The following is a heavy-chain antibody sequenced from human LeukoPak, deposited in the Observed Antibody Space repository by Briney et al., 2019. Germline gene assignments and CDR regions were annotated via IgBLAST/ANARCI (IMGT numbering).Heavy chain of an antibody. J-gene: IGHJ4*02. CDR3: ERDYYDGSAYYSYYEY. CDR2: IFSGGST. V-gene: IGHV3-66*01. CDR1: GFTVSNNY. D-gene: IGHD3-22*01. Sequence: KAGGSLRLSCAASGFTVSNNYMSWVRQAPGKEREWVSVIFSGGSTYYADSVNGRFTISRDTSKNTMYLQMNRLRDEDTAVYYCERDYYDGSAYYSYYEYWGQGTLVTVSS.